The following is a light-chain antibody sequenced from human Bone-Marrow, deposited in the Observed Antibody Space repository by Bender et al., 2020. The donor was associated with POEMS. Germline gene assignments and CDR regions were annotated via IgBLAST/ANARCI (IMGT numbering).Light chain of an antibody. CDR1: SSDVGGYKY. Sequence: QSALTQPASVSGSPGQSITISCTGTSSDVGGYKYVSWYQQHPGKAPKLMLYDVSNRPSGVSNRFSGSKSDNTASLTISGLQAEDEADYYCSSYTTSSTYVVFGGGTKLTVL. CDR2: DVS. CDR3: SSYTTSSTYVV. J-gene: IGLJ2*01. V-gene: IGLV2-14*01.